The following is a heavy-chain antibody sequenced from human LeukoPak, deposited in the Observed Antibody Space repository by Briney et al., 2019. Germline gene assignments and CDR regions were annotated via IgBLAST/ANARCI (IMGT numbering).Heavy chain of an antibody. CDR2: IKQDGGEQ. D-gene: IGHD4-11*01. CDR1: GFPFSSYW. J-gene: IGHJ4*02. CDR3: AREDHSNYNY. V-gene: IGHV3-7*01. Sequence: GGSLRLSCAASGFPFSSYWMSWVRQAPGKGLEWVANIKQDGGEQYYVDSVKGRLTISRDNAKNSLYLQMNSLRVEDTAVYYCAREDHSNYNYWGQGTLVTVSS.